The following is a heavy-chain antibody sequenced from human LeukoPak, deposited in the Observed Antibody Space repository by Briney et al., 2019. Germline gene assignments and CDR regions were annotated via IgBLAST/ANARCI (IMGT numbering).Heavy chain of an antibody. V-gene: IGHV4-61*01. D-gene: IGHD3-10*01. Sequence: SETLSLTCTVSGGSVSSGSYYWSWIRQPPGKGLEWIGYIYYSGSTNYNPSLKSRVTISVDTSKNQFSLKLSSVTAADTAVYYCARGVAEVLWLGELLYPGNWFDPWGQGTLVTVSS. CDR3: ARGVAEVLWLGELLYPGNWFDP. J-gene: IGHJ5*02. CDR1: GGSVSSGSYY. CDR2: IYYSGST.